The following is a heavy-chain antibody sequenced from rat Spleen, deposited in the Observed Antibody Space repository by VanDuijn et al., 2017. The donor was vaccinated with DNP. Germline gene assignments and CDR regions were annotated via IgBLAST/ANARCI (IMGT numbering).Heavy chain of an antibody. CDR2: INTGSGGT. CDR1: GYTFTTYY. J-gene: IGHJ2*01. V-gene: IGHV1-43*01. Sequence: QVQLQQSGAELAKPGSSVKISCKASGYTFTTYYISWIKQTTGQDREYIGYINTGSGGTNYNEKFKGKATLTVDKSSSTAFMQLSRLTPDDSAVYYCARRRLPYWYFDFWGQGVMVTVSS. CDR3: ARRRLPYWYFDF. D-gene: IGHD1-8*01.